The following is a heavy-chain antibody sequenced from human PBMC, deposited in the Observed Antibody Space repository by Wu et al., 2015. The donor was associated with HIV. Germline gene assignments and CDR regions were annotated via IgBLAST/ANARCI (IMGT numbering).Heavy chain of an antibody. V-gene: IGHV1-2*02. J-gene: IGHJ3*02. CDR3: ARVFVVVPAGFSGEITAFDI. D-gene: IGHD2-2*01. CDR2: INPASGGT. Sequence: QVQLVQSGAEVKKPGASVKVPCKASGYIFSGHYMNWVRQAPGQGLEWMGWINPASGGTRYAEKFQGRVTMTSDTSINTAYMELSSLRSNDTAIYYCARVFVVVPAGFSGEITAFDIWGQGTMVAVSS. CDR1: GYIFSGHY.